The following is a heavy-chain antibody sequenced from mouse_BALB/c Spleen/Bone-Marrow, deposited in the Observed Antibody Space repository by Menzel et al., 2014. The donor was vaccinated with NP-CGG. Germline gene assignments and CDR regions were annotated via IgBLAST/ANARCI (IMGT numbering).Heavy chain of an antibody. V-gene: IGHV2-9*02. D-gene: IGHD1-1*01. CDR3: AREGGYYYGSRVAWFAY. J-gene: IGHJ3*01. CDR1: GFSLTSYG. CDR2: IWAGGST. Sequence: AKLMESGPGLVAPSQSLSITCTVSGFSLTSYGVHWVRQPPGKGLKWLGVIWAGGSTNYNSALMSRLSISKDNSKSQVFLKMNSLQTDDTAMYYCAREGGYYYGSRVAWFAYWGQGTLVTVSA.